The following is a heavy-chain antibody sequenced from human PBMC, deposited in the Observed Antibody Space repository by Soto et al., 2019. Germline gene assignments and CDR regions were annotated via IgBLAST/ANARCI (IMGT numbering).Heavy chain of an antibody. CDR1: GYTFTGYY. CDR2: INPNSGGT. CDR3: ARAAAGTGDAFDI. J-gene: IGHJ3*02. D-gene: IGHD6-13*01. Sequence: QVQLVQSGAEVKKPGASVKVSCKASGYTFTGYYMHWVRQAPGQGLEWMGWINPNSGGTNYAQKCQGWVTMTRDTSISTAYMELSRLRSDDTAVYYCARAAAGTGDAFDIWGQGTMVTVSS. V-gene: IGHV1-2*04.